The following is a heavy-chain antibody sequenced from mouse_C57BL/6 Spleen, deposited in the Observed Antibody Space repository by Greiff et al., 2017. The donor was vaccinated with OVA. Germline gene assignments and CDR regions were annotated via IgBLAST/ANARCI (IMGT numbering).Heavy chain of an antibody. CDR1: GFTFSSYT. Sequence: EVQLVESGGGLVKPGGSLKLSCAASGFTFSSYTMSWVRQTPEKRLEWVATISGGGGNTYYPDSVKGRFTISRDNAKNTLYLQMSRLRSEDTALYYWARRWGDYYGSTYYFDYWGQGTTLTVSS. J-gene: IGHJ2*01. CDR3: ARRWGDYYGSTYYFDY. V-gene: IGHV5-9*01. CDR2: ISGGGGNT. D-gene: IGHD1-1*01.